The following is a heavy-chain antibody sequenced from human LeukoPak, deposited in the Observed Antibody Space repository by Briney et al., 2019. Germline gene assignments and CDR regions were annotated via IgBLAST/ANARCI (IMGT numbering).Heavy chain of an antibody. V-gene: IGHV3-21*04. CDR3: ARGIDY. CDR1: GFTFSSYS. CDR2: ISSSSSYI. Sequence: GGSLRLSCAASGFTFSSYSMNWVRQAPGKGLEWVSSISSSSSYIYYPDSVRGRFTISRDTSKNMVFLQMSSLRVEDTAVYYCARGIDYWGRGTLVTVSS. J-gene: IGHJ4*02.